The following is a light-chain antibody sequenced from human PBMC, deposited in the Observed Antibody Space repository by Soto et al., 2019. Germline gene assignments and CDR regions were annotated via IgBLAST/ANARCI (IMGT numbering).Light chain of an antibody. CDR1: KSISSN. Sequence: ETVMTQSPATLSVSPGERATLSCTASKSISSNLVWYQQTAGQAPRLLIYRASTRATGIPASFSGSGSGTEFTSSISSLQSEDFEIYCCQQYTLWPRTFGQGATVDIK. CDR2: RAS. J-gene: IGKJ1*01. V-gene: IGKV3-15*01. CDR3: QQYTLWPRT.